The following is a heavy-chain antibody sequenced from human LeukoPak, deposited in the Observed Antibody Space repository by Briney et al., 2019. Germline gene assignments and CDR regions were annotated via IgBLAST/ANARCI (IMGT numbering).Heavy chain of an antibody. J-gene: IGHJ6*03. CDR3: ASALYYYYMDV. CDR2: IYYSGST. CDR1: GASISSGGHY. V-gene: IGHV4-31*03. Sequence: SETLPLTCTVSGASISSGGHYWSWIRLHPGKGLEGIGYIYYSGSTYYNTSLKSRVTISLDTSKNHFSLKLSSVTAADTAVYYCASALYYYYMDVWGKGTTVTVSS.